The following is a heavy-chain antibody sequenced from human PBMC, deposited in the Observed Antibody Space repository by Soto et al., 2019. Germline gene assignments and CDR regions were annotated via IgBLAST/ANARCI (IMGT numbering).Heavy chain of an antibody. CDR3: ASYGGEIDY. Sequence: GGSLRLSCAASGFSFSNYAMSWVRQAPGKGLEWVSAISGGRGRSTYYADSVKGRFTISRDNSKNTLYLQMNSLRAEDTAVYYCASYGGEIDYWGQGTLVTVSS. CDR2: ISGGRGRST. V-gene: IGHV3-23*01. D-gene: IGHD2-21*01. J-gene: IGHJ4*02. CDR1: GFSFSNYA.